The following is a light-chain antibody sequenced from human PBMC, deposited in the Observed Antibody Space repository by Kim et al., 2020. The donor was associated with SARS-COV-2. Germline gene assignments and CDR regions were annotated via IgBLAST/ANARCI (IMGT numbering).Light chain of an antibody. CDR3: QQYNNWPLT. V-gene: IGKV3-15*01. J-gene: IGKJ4*01. Sequence: VSPGESAPLSCRARQSVSSNLAGYQQKPGQAPRLLIYGASTRATGIPARFSGSGSGTEFTLTISSLQSEDFAVYYCQQYNNWPLTFGGGTKVDIK. CDR2: GAS. CDR1: QSVSSN.